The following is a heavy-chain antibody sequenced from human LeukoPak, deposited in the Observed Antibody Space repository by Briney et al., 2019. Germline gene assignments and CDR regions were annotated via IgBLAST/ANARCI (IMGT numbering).Heavy chain of an antibody. CDR3: ARADRLDGGPYLIGP. CDR1: GYSFTDYY. CDR2: INPSSGGT. D-gene: IGHD2-21*01. V-gene: IGHV1-2*02. J-gene: IGHJ5*02. Sequence: ASVKVSFKTSGYSFTDYYMHWVRQAPGQGLEWMGWINPSSGGTSSAQKFQGRVTMTRDTSITTVYMEVSWLTSDDTAIYYCARADRLDGGPYLIGPWGQGTLVTVSS.